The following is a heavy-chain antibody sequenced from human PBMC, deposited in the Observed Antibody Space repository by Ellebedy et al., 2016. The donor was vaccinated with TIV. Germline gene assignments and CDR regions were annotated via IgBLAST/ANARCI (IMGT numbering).Heavy chain of an antibody. CDR3: VKGLRVGAADAFDV. CDR1: GFTVSSNY. CDR2: FYSGTRT. V-gene: IGHV3-53*01. D-gene: IGHD1-26*01. J-gene: IGHJ3*01. Sequence: GGSLRLXXAASGFTVSSNYMSWVRQAPGKGLEWVSLFYSGTRTYYADSVKGRFTISRDKSKNTLHLQMNSLRVEDTAVYYCVKGLRVGAADAFDVWGQGTLVTVSS.